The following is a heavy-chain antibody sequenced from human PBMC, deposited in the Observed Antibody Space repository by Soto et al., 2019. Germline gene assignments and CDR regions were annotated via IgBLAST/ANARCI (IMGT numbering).Heavy chain of an antibody. Sequence: SETLSLTCSVSGGTISGYYWTWIRQPAGKGPEWIGRIYSSGNTKYNPSLQSRVTMSLDTSNNQFSLRRTSVTAADTGVYYWARGQRFSDWFDPWSQGTLVNVSS. CDR3: ARGQRFSDWFDP. CDR2: IYSSGNT. D-gene: IGHD3-3*01. V-gene: IGHV4-4*07. CDR1: GGTISGYY. J-gene: IGHJ5*02.